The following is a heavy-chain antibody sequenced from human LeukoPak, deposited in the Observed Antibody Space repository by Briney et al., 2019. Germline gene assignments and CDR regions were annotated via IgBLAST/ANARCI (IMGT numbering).Heavy chain of an antibody. CDR3: AKMGGYSYGYNMVYYFDY. D-gene: IGHD5-18*01. J-gene: IGHJ4*02. Sequence: GGSLRLSCAASGFTFDDYAMHWVRQAPGKCLEWVSGISWNSGSIGYADSVKGRFTISRDNAKNSLYLQMNSLRAEDTALYYCAKMGGYSYGYNMVYYFDYWGQGTLVTVSS. V-gene: IGHV3-9*01. CDR1: GFTFDDYA. CDR2: ISWNSGSI.